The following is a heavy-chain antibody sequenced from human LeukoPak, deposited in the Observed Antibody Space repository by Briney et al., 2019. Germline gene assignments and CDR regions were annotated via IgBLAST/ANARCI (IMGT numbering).Heavy chain of an antibody. CDR2: IYQNGNI. J-gene: IGHJ3*02. CDR3: ARATEFFDRSGYDPSSAYDM. Sequence: PSETLSLTCAVTVYSLSRAYYGGWIRQTPGEGREGIGNIYQNGNIFYTPSLKSRVTISVDTSKNQFSLKVGSVTAADTAVYFCARATEFFDRSGYDPSSAYDMWGEGRKVIVSS. CDR1: VYSLSRAYY. V-gene: IGHV4-38-2*01. D-gene: IGHD3-22*01.